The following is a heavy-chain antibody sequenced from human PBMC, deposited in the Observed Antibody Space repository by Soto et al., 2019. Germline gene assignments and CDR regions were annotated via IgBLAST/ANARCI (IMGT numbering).Heavy chain of an antibody. CDR1: GFTFSSYA. J-gene: IGHJ6*02. Sequence: PGGSLRLSCAASGFTFSSYAMSWVRQAPGKGLEWVSAISGSGGSTYYADSVKGRFTISRDNSKNTLYLQMNSLRAEDTAVYYCAKDQLPTDWESDHYYYGMDVSGQGTTVTVSS. CDR2: ISGSGGST. CDR3: AKDQLPTDWESDHYYYGMDV. V-gene: IGHV3-23*01. D-gene: IGHD1-26*01.